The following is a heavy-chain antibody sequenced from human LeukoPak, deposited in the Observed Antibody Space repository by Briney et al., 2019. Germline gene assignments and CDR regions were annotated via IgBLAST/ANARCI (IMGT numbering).Heavy chain of an antibody. D-gene: IGHD3-3*01. Sequence: KPSETLSLTCTFSGGSISSYYWSWIRQPAGKGLEWIGRIYTSGSTNYNPSLKSRVTMSVDTSKNQFSLKLSSVTAADTAVYYCARSHYDFWSGSRNYFDYWGQGTLVTVSS. J-gene: IGHJ4*02. CDR1: GGSISSYY. CDR2: IYTSGST. V-gene: IGHV4-4*07. CDR3: ARSHYDFWSGSRNYFDY.